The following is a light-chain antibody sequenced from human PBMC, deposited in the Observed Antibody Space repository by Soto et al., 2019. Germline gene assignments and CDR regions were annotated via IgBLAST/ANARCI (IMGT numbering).Light chain of an antibody. J-gene: IGKJ5*01. CDR3: QQRSKWPIT. CDR1: QSGFYSPNHKNS. V-gene: IGKV4-1*01. Sequence: DIVLTQSPDSLAVSLGERATFNCKSSQSGFYSPNHKNSLAWFQKKRGQPPKLLIYWASTRASGVPDRFIGSGSATDFTLTITSLQAEDVAVYYCQQRSKWPITFGQGTRLEIK. CDR2: WAS.